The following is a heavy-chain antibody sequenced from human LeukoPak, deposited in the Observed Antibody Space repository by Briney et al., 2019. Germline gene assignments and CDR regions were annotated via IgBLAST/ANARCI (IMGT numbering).Heavy chain of an antibody. CDR1: GFTFSSYG. Sequence: GGSLRLSCAASGFTFSSYGMHWVRQAPGKGLEWVAFIRYDGSNKYYADSVKGRFTISRDNSKNTLYLQMNSLRAEDTAVYYCAKESGDIVVVPAAFDYWGRGTLVTVSS. CDR2: IRYDGSNK. CDR3: AKESGDIVVVPAAFDY. D-gene: IGHD2-2*01. J-gene: IGHJ4*02. V-gene: IGHV3-30*02.